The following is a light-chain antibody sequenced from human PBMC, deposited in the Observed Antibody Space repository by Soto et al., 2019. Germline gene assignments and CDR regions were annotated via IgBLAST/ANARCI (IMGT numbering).Light chain of an antibody. CDR3: QQYVHWPPGT. Sequence: ETVMTQSPATLSVSPGEGATLSCRASRSISSSLAWYQQKPGRAPRLLIYGASTRATDIPARFSGSGSGTEFTLTISSLQSEDVAVYYCQQYVHWPPGTFGQGTTVEIK. CDR1: RSISSS. V-gene: IGKV3-15*01. J-gene: IGKJ1*01. CDR2: GAS.